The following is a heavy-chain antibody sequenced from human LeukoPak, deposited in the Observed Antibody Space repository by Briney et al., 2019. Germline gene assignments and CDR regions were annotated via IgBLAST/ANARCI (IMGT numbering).Heavy chain of an antibody. J-gene: IGHJ4*02. V-gene: IGHV1-46*01. D-gene: IGHD4-23*01. Sequence: ASVKVSCKAFGYTFTSNYMHWVRQAPGQGPEWMGVISPSGGSTTYAQKFQGRVTLTRDMSTSTDYLELSSLRSEDTAVYYCARVGPATVVSPFDYWGQGTLVTVSS. CDR3: ARVGPATVVSPFDY. CDR1: GYTFTSNY. CDR2: ISPSGGST.